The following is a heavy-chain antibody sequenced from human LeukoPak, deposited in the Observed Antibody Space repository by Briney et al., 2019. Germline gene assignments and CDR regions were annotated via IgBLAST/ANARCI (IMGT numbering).Heavy chain of an antibody. J-gene: IGHJ4*02. CDR2: IYYSGST. Sequence: SETLSLTCTVSGGSISSSSYYWGWIRQPPGKGLEWIGSIYYSGSTYYNPSLKSRVTISVDTSKNQFSLKLSSVTAADTAVYYCASLAAAGTLLGYWGQGTLVTVSS. CDR1: GGSISSSSYY. CDR3: ASLAAAGTLLGY. D-gene: IGHD6-13*01. V-gene: IGHV4-39*07.